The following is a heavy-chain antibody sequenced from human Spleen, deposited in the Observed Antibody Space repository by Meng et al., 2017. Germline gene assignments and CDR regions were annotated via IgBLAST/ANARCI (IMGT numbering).Heavy chain of an antibody. CDR1: GGSFSGYY. CDR3: ARDWGYCSGGSCYYWYFDL. J-gene: IGHJ2*01. Sequence: GSLRLSCAVYGGSFSGYYWSWIRQPPGKGLEWIGEINHSGSTYYNPSLKSRVTISVDTSKNQFSLKLSSVTAADTAVYYCARDWGYCSGGSCYYWYFDLWGRGTLVTVSS. V-gene: IGHV4-34*01. D-gene: IGHD2-15*01. CDR2: INHSGST.